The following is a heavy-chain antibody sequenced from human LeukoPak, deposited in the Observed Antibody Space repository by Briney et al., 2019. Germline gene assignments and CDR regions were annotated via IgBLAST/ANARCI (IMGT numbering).Heavy chain of an antibody. Sequence: ASVKVSCKASEYTFSGYYFSWMRRAPGQGLEWMVWIDPDNGNTNFAQKFQGRVTLTRATSISTVYMELTSLRFDDTAVYYCARGDDYGSPKLFTEWGQGTLVTVSS. CDR2: IDPDNGNT. CDR1: EYTFSGYY. V-gene: IGHV1-2*02. J-gene: IGHJ4*02. CDR3: ARGDDYGSPKLFTE. D-gene: IGHD3-10*01.